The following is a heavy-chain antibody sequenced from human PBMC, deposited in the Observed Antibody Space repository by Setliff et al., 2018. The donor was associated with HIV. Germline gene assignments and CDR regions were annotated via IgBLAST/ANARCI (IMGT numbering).Heavy chain of an antibody. J-gene: IGHJ4*02. CDR1: GFTFSNYG. CDR3: ARDSGVATIRKSALDY. CDR2: INRDGTEK. D-gene: IGHD5-12*01. V-gene: IGHV3-7*03. Sequence: GGSLRLSCAASGFTFSNYGMTWVRQAPGKGLEWVAQINRDGTEKYYVDSVKGRFTISRDNAKNSLYLQMNSLRAEDTALYYCARDSGVATIRKSALDYWGQGTLVTVSS.